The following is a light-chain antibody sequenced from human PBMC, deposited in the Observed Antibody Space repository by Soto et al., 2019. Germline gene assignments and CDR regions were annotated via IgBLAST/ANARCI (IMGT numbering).Light chain of an antibody. Sequence: QSALTQPASVSGSPGQSITISCTGTSSDVGSYNLVSWYQQRPGKAPKLMIYEGSKRPSGVSNRFSGSKSGNTASLTISGLQAEDEADYYCCSYAGSSTYAVFGGGTQLTVL. J-gene: IGLJ7*01. V-gene: IGLV2-23*01. CDR1: SSDVGSYNL. CDR2: EGS. CDR3: CSYAGSSTYAV.